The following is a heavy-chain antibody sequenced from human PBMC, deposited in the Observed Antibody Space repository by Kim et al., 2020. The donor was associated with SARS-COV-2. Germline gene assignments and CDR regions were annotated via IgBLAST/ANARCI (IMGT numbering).Heavy chain of an antibody. D-gene: IGHD3-9*01. Sequence: SETLSLTCTISGSSISDDYWTWIRQPPGKGLEWIGYISYNKRTSYKPSLKSRVAMSLDTSRNQFSLKLNSVTAADTAVYYCARLPDITGWPFDYWAQGSLVTVSS. V-gene: IGHV4-59*08. CDR1: GSSISDDY. J-gene: IGHJ4*02. CDR3: ARLPDITGWPFDY. CDR2: ISYNKRT.